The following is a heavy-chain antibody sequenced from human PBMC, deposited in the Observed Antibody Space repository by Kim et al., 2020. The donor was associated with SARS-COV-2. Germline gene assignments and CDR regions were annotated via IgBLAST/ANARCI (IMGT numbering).Heavy chain of an antibody. D-gene: IGHD3-3*01. J-gene: IGHJ4*02. CDR3: ARHSRGTITIFGVVIGHFDY. CDR1: GGSISSSSYY. CDR2: IYYSGST. Sequence: SETLSLTCTVSGGSISSSSYYWGWIRQPPGKGLEWIGSIYYSGSTYYNPSLKSRVTISVDTSKNQFSLKLSSVTAADTAVYYCARHSRGTITIFGVVIGHFDYWGQGTLVTVSS. V-gene: IGHV4-39*01.